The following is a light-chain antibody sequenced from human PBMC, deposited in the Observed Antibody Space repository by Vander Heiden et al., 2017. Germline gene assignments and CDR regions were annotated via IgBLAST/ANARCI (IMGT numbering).Light chain of an antibody. Sequence: DIQMTQSPSSLSASVGDRVTITCRASQSISSYLNWYQQKPGKAPKLLIYAASSLQSGVPSRFSGSGSGTDFTLTISSRQPEDFATYYCQQSDSTWMSTFGQGTSLEIK. V-gene: IGKV1-39*01. CDR2: AAS. CDR3: QQSDSTWMST. CDR1: QSISSY. J-gene: IGKJ2*01.